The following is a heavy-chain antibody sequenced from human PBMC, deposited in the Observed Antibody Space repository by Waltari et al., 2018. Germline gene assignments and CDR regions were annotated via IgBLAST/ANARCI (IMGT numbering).Heavy chain of an antibody. CDR3: ARTFLTGLDY. CDR2: INHSGST. CDR1: GGSFSGYY. D-gene: IGHD3-3*02. J-gene: IGHJ4*02. Sequence: QVQLQQWGAGLLKPSETLSLTCAVYGGSFSGYYWSWIRQPPGKGLEWIGEINHSGSTNYNPSLKSRVTISVDTSKNQFSLKLSSVTAADTAVYYCARTFLTGLDYWGQGTLVTVSS. V-gene: IGHV4-34*01.